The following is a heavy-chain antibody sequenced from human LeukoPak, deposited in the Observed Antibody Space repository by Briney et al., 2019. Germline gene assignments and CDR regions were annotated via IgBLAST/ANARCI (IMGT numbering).Heavy chain of an antibody. Sequence: GGSLRLSCAASGFTFSSYAMHWVRQAPGKGLEWVAVISYDGSNKYYADSVKGRFTISRDNSKNTLYLQMTSLRAEDTAVYYCARACDSSGYYQYYYYYGMDVWGQGTTVTVSS. V-gene: IGHV3-30-3*01. D-gene: IGHD3-22*01. CDR2: ISYDGSNK. J-gene: IGHJ6*02. CDR3: ARACDSSGYYQYYYYYGMDV. CDR1: GFTFSSYA.